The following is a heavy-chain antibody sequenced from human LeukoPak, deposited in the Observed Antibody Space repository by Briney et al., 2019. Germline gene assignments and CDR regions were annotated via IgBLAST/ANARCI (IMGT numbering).Heavy chain of an antibody. CDR3: ARVGLQYYYYYYMDV. CDR1: GYTFTSYD. J-gene: IGHJ6*03. V-gene: IGHV1-8*01. CDR2: VNPNSGNT. Sequence: GASVKVSCKASGYTFTSYDINWVRQATGQGLEWMGWVNPNSGNTGYAQKFQGRVTMTRNTSISTAYMGLSSLRSEDTAVYYCARVGLQYYYYYYMDVWGKGTTVTVSS.